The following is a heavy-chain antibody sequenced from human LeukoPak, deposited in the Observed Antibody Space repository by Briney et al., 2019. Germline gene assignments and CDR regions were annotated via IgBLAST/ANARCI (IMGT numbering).Heavy chain of an antibody. CDR3: ARGTTWIQLWLKAFDI. CDR2: IYYSGST. D-gene: IGHD5-18*01. V-gene: IGHV4-59*12. Sequence: SETLSLTCTVSGGSISSYYWSWIRQPPGEGLEWIGYIYYSGSTYYNPSLKSRVTISVDTSKNQFSLKLSSVTAADTAVYYCARGTTWIQLWLKAFDIWGQGTMVTVSS. CDR1: GGSISSYY. J-gene: IGHJ3*02.